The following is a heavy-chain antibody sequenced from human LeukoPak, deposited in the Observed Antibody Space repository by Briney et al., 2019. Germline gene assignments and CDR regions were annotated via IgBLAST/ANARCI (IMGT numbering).Heavy chain of an antibody. CDR2: IYTSGST. CDR3: AKYQTGTWTSYDSSDI. Sequence: SSETLSLTCTVSGGSISSYYWSWIRQPAGKGLEWIGRIYTSGSTNYNPSLKSRVTMSVDTSKNQFSLKLSSVTAEDTAVYYCAKYQTGTWTSYDSSDIWGQGTLVTVSS. V-gene: IGHV4-4*07. CDR1: GGSISSYY. J-gene: IGHJ3*02. D-gene: IGHD1-7*01.